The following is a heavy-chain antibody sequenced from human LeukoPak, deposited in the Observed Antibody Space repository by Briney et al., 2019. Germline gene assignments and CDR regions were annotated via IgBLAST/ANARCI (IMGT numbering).Heavy chain of an antibody. J-gene: IGHJ4*02. CDR3: ARAYCTNGVCYMEAIDY. CDR2: INSDGSST. D-gene: IGHD2-8*01. CDR1: GFTFSSYW. V-gene: IGHV3-74*01. Sequence: PGGSLRLSCAASGFTFSSYWMHWVRQAPGKGLVWVSRINSDGSSTSYADSVKGRFTISRDNAKNTLYLQMNSLRAEDTAVYYCARAYCTNGVCYMEAIDYWGQGTLVTVSS.